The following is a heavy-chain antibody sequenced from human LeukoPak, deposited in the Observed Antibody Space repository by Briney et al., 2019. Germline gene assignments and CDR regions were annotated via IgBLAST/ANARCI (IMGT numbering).Heavy chain of an antibody. CDR1: GGSISGTYY. J-gene: IGHJ4*02. Sequence: SETLSLTCTVSGGSISGTYYWSWIRQPPGKGLEWIGYIYYTGTTDSNPSLKSRVTISLDTSKNQFSLNLSSVTAADTAVYYCARLSEYDSSGYYLNPTFDYWGQGTLVTVSS. CDR2: IYYTGTT. CDR3: ARLSEYDSSGYYLNPTFDY. V-gene: IGHV4-59*08. D-gene: IGHD3-22*01.